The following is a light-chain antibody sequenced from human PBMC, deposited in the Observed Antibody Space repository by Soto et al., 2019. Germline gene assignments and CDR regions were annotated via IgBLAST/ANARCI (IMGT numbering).Light chain of an antibody. CDR3: QQRIDWFT. CDR2: DAS. V-gene: IGKV3-11*01. Sequence: EIVLTQSPATLSLSPGERATLSCRASQSISNYLAWYQQQPGQAPRLLISDASNRANGIPARFSGSGSGTDFTLTISSLDPGDFAVYYCQQRIDWFTFGTGTKVD. J-gene: IGKJ3*01. CDR1: QSISNY.